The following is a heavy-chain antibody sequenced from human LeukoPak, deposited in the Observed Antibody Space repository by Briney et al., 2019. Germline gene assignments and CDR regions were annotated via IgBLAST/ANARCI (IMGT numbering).Heavy chain of an antibody. Sequence: GGSLRLSCAASGFSFSSFAMTWVRQAPGKGLEWVSSITAGHYPTYNTDSVKGRFTISRDNSKNTLYLQMNSLRADDTAVYYCTKDPNGDYVGAFDPWGQGTLVTVYS. J-gene: IGHJ5*02. CDR1: GFSFSSFA. CDR2: ITAGHYPT. V-gene: IGHV3-23*01. D-gene: IGHD4-17*01. CDR3: TKDPNGDYVGAFDP.